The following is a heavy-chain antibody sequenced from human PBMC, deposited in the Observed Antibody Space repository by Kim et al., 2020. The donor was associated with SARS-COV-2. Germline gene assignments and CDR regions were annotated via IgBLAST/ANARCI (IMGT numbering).Heavy chain of an antibody. V-gene: IGHV3-7*03. Sequence: GGSLRLSCATSGFTFSSSSMSWVRQAPGKGLAWLANIKNDGSEKYYVDSVKGRFTISRENSKHSVWLQMNSLRAADTAVYYCTRYWTSDYWGQGTLVTVS. D-gene: IGHD1-1*01. J-gene: IGHJ4*02. CDR2: IKNDGSEK. CDR3: TRYWTSDY. CDR1: GFTFSSSS.